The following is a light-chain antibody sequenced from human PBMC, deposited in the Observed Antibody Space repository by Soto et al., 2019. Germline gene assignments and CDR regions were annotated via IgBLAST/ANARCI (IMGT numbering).Light chain of an antibody. CDR1: QSISSY. V-gene: IGKV1-39*01. Sequence: DIPMTQSPSSLSASVGDRVTITCRASQSISSYLNWYQQKPGKAPKLLIYAASSLQSGVPSRVSGSGSGTDFTLTISSLQPEDFATYYCQQSYSTLWTFGQGTKVEIK. CDR3: QQSYSTLWT. J-gene: IGKJ1*01. CDR2: AAS.